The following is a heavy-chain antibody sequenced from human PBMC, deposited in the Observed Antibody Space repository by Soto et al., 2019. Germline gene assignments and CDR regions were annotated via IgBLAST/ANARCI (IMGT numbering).Heavy chain of an antibody. CDR1: GFTFSSYA. J-gene: IGHJ3*02. CDR3: AKDQTTVRETVAADAFDI. D-gene: IGHD2-15*01. V-gene: IGHV3-23*01. CDR2: ISGSGGST. Sequence: GGSLRLSCAASGFTFSSYAMSWVRQAPGKGLEWVSAISGSGGSTYYADSVKGRFTISRDNSKNTLYLQMNSLRAEETAVYYCAKDQTTVRETVAADAFDIWGQGTMVTVSS.